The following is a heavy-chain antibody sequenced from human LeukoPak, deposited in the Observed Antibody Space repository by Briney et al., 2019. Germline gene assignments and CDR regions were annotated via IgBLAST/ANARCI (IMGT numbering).Heavy chain of an antibody. V-gene: IGHV4-59*04. D-gene: IGHD6-13*01. J-gene: IGHJ4*02. CDR3: ARHSSSWYSFDY. CDR2: IYYSGST. Sequence: SETLSLTCTVSGGSISSYYWSWIRQPPGKGLEWIGTIYYSGSTYYNPSLKSRVTISVDTSKNQFSLKLSSVTAADTAVYYCARHSSSWYSFDYWGQGTLVTVSS. CDR1: GGSISSYY.